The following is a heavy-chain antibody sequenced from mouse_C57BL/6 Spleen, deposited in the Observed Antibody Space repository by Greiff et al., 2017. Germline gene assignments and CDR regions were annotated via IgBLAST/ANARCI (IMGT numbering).Heavy chain of an antibody. CDR1: GYSITSGYY. J-gene: IGHJ4*01. D-gene: IGHD1-1*01. CDR3: ARDGFTTVVAPYYYAMDY. CDR2: ISYDGSN. V-gene: IGHV3-6*01. Sequence: ESGPGLVKPSQSLSLTCSVTGYSITSGYYWNWIRQFPGNKLEWMGYISYDGSNNYNPSLKNRISITRDTSKNQFFLKLNSVTTEDTATYYCARDGFTTVVAPYYYAMDYWGQGTSVTVSS.